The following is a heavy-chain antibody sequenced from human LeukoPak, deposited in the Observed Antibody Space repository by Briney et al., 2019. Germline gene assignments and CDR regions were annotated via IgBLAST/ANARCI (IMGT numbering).Heavy chain of an antibody. Sequence: GASVKVSCKASGYTFTSYDINWVRQAPGQGLEWMGWMNPNSGNTGYAQKFQGRVTMTRNTSISTAYMELSSLRSEDTAVYYCARSVVVPSAIRGKFRIRKGFDYWGQGTLVTVSS. J-gene: IGHJ4*02. CDR2: MNPNSGNT. CDR3: ARSVVVPSAIRGKFRIRKGFDY. D-gene: IGHD2-2*02. V-gene: IGHV1-8*01. CDR1: GYTFTSYD.